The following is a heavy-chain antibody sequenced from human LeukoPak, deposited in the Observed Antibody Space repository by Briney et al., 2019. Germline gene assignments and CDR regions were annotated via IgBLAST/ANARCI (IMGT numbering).Heavy chain of an antibody. CDR3: AREKDYGSGSYPDY. J-gene: IGHJ4*02. V-gene: IGHV3-7*03. CDR2: IKQDGSEK. D-gene: IGHD3-10*01. CDR1: GFTFSSYA. Sequence: GGSLRLSCAASGFTFSSYAMSWVRQAPGKGLEWVANIKQDGSEKYYVDSVKGRFTISRDNAKNSLYLQMNSLRAEDTAVYYCAREKDYGSGSYPDYWGQGTLVTVSS.